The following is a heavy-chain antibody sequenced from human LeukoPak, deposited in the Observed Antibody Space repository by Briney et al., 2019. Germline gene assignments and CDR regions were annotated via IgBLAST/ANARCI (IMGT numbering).Heavy chain of an antibody. CDR3: ARGIIGYYFDY. Sequence: ASVEVSCKTSGYTFIIYGISWVRQAPGQGLEWMGLISAYGNTNYAQNLQGRVTMTTDTSTSTAYMELRSLRSDDTAVYYCARGIIGYYFDYWGQGTLVTVSS. V-gene: IGHV1-18*01. D-gene: IGHD2-15*01. CDR2: ISAYGNT. J-gene: IGHJ4*02. CDR1: GYTFIIYG.